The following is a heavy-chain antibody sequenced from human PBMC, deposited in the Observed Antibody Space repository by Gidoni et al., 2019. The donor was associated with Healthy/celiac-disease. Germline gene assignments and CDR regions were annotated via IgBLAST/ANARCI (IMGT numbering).Heavy chain of an antibody. CDR3: AKDVQEGGNVVGEIDY. CDR1: GFTLSSYG. D-gene: IGHD2-21*01. V-gene: IGHV3-30*18. CDR2: ISYDGSNK. Sequence: QVQLVESGGGVVQPGRSLRLSCAASGFTLSSYGMHWVRQAPGKGLGWVAVISYDGSNKYYADSVKGRFTISRDNSKNTLYLQMNSLRAEDTAVYYCAKDVQEGGNVVGEIDYWGQGTLVTVSS. J-gene: IGHJ4*02.